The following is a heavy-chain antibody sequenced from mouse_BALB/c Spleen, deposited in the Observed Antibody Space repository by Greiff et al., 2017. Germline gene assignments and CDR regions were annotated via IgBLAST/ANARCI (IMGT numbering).Heavy chain of an antibody. J-gene: IGHJ4*01. CDR1: GFNIKDTY. CDR2: IDPANGNT. CDR3: ARTTVVDSYAMDY. V-gene: IGHV14-3*02. D-gene: IGHD1-1*01. Sequence: VQLKESGAELVKPGASVKLSCTASGFNIKDTYMHWVKQRPEQGLEWIGRIDPANGNTKYDPKFQGKATITADTSSNTAYLQLSSLTSEDTAVYYCARTTVVDSYAMDYWGQGTSVTVSS.